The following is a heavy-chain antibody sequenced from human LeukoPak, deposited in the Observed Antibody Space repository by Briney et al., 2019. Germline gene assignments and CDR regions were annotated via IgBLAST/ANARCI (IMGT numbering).Heavy chain of an antibody. D-gene: IGHD1-26*01. J-gene: IGHJ5*02. CDR2: IYPGDSDT. V-gene: IGHV5-51*01. CDR3: ARLSLGATRTRTNWFDP. Sequence: GESLKISCKGSGYSINNYWIAWVRQMPGKGLEWMGIIYPGDSDTTYSPSLEGQVTISADKSISTAYLQWSSLKASDTAMYYCARLSLGATRTRTNWFDPWGQGTLVTVSS. CDR1: GYSINNYW.